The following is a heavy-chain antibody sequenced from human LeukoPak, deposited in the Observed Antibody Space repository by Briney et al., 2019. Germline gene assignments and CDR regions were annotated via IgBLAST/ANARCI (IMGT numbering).Heavy chain of an antibody. CDR1: GFTFSSAW. CDR2: INSDGSST. V-gene: IGHV3-74*01. D-gene: IGHD2-21*01. J-gene: IGHJ6*02. Sequence: GGSLRLSCAASGFTFSSAWMHWVRQTPGKGVVWVSRINSDGSSTNYADSVKGRFTISRDNAKNMVNLQMNSLRAEDTAIYYCTRDYSYAMAVWGQGTTVTVSS. CDR3: TRDYSYAMAV.